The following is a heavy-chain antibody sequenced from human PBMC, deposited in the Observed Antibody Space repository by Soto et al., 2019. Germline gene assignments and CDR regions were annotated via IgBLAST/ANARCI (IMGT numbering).Heavy chain of an antibody. CDR1: GFTFSTYW. CDR2: IKGDGSSA. J-gene: IGHJ6*02. CDR3: ARGIRDYYGVDV. V-gene: IGHV3-74*01. Sequence: GGSLRLSCAASGFTFSTYWMHWVRQAPGTGLEWVSRIKGDGSSASYADSAEGRFTISRDNAKNTVYLQMNSLGAEDTAVYWCARGIRDYYGVDVWGQGTTVTVSS.